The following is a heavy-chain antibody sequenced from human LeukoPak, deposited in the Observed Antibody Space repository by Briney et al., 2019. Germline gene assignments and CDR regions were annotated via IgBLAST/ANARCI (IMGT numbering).Heavy chain of an antibody. Sequence: SETLSLTCTVSGGSISSYYWSWIRQPPGKGLEWIGYIYYSGSTNYNPSLKSRVTISVDTSKNQFSLELSSVTAADTAVYYCARATDYYYYMDVWGKGTTVTISS. V-gene: IGHV4-59*01. D-gene: IGHD1-1*01. CDR2: IYYSGST. CDR1: GGSISSYY. J-gene: IGHJ6*03. CDR3: ARATDYYYYMDV.